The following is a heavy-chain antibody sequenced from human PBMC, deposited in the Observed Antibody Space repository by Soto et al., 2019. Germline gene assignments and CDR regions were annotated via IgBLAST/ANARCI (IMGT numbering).Heavy chain of an antibody. V-gene: IGHV4-61*01. CDR2: TFVTWAT. D-gene: IGHD3-10*01. J-gene: IGHJ6*02. CDR3: ARGRSDSAGSSFGRRMDV. CDR1: GEALGSGQSY. Sequence: QVQLQESGPGLVKSSETLSLICFVSGEALGSGQSYWNWLRQAPGKALEWIGQTFVTWATKYSASLKSRVTMSVDTSKSQISLTLTSVTAADSATYFCARGRSDSAGSSFGRRMDVWGQGTTVTVSS.